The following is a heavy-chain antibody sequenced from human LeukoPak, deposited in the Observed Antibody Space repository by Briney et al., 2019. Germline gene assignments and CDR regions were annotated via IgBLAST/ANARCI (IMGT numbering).Heavy chain of an antibody. CDR1: GGSISSYY. CDR2: IYYSGST. Sequence: SETLSLTCTVSGGSISSYYWSWIRQPPGKGLEWIGYIYYSGSTNYNPSLESRVTISVDTSKNQFSLKLSSVTAADTAVYYCARHFSYYYGSGSYYSWFDPWGQGTLVTVSS. CDR3: ARHFSYYYGSGSYYSWFDP. J-gene: IGHJ5*02. D-gene: IGHD3-10*01. V-gene: IGHV4-59*08.